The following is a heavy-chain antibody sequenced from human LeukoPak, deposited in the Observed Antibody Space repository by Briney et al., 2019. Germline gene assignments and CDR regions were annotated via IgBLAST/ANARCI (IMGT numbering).Heavy chain of an antibody. CDR1: EFTFRTYG. V-gene: IGHV3-30*03. Sequence: PGGSLRLSCTASEFTFRTYGMHWVRQAPGKGLEWVAFISYDGNNKYHGDSVKGRFTISRDNSKNTLFLQMNSLRAEDTAVYYCARDGGTYYYDNSGYYETSYYFDYWGQGTLVTVSS. CDR2: ISYDGNNK. CDR3: ARDGGTYYYDNSGYYETSYYFDY. J-gene: IGHJ4*02. D-gene: IGHD3-22*01.